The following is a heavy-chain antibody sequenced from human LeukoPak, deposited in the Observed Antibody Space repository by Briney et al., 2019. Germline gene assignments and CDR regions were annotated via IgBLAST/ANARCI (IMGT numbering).Heavy chain of an antibody. D-gene: IGHD2-15*01. CDR2: INHSGST. Sequence: SETLSLTCAVYGGSFSGYYWSWIRQPPGKGLEWIGEINHSGSTNYNPSLKSRVTISVHTSKNQFSLKLSSVTAADTAVYYCASGHCSGGSCYQGDFDYWGQGTLVTVSS. CDR3: ASGHCSGGSCYQGDFDY. CDR1: GGSFSGYY. V-gene: IGHV4-34*01. J-gene: IGHJ4*02.